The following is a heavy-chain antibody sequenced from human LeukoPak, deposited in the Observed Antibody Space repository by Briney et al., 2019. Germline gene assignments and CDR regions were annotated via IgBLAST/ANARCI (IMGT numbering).Heavy chain of an antibody. V-gene: IGHV1-69*04. CDR3: ASEARTIIPQGTFDI. J-gene: IGHJ3*02. CDR2: IIPILGIA. D-gene: IGHD3-3*01. Sequence: GASVKVSCKASGGTFSSYAISWVRQAPGQGLEWMGRIIPILGIANYAQKFQGRVTITADKSTSTAYMELSSLRSEDTAVYYCASEARTIIPQGTFDIWGQGTMVTVSS. CDR1: GGTFSSYA.